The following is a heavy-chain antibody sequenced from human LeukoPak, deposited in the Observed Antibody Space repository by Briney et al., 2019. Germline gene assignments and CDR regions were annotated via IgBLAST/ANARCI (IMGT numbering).Heavy chain of an antibody. D-gene: IGHD3-10*01. Sequence: GGSLRLSCAASGFTFSSYGMHWVRQAPGKGLEWVAFIRYDGSNKYYADSVKGRFTISRDNSKNTLYLQMNSLRAEDTAVYYCAYYYGSGSYLEYYFDYWGQRTLVTVSS. CDR2: IRYDGSNK. CDR1: GFTFSSYG. J-gene: IGHJ4*02. V-gene: IGHV3-30*02. CDR3: AYYYGSGSYLEYYFDY.